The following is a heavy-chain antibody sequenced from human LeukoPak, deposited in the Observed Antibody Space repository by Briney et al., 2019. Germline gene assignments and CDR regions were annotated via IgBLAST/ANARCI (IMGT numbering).Heavy chain of an antibody. V-gene: IGHV4-59*08. CDR2: IYYSGST. D-gene: IGHD6-13*01. CDR1: GFIFSDYY. CDR3: ARHPRGAAGSTNWFDP. J-gene: IGHJ5*02. Sequence: PGGSLRLSCSASGFIFSDYYMSWIRQAPGKGLEWIGYIYYSGSTNYNPSLESRVTISVDTSKNQFSLKLSSVTAADTAVYYCARHPRGAAGSTNWFDPWGQGTLVTVSS.